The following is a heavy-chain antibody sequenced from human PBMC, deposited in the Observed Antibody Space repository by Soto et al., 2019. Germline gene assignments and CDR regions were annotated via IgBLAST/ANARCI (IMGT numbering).Heavy chain of an antibody. CDR1: GFTFSNAW. CDR3: TTDRVLLWFGELFYYGMDV. V-gene: IGHV3-15*07. CDR2: IKSKTDGGTT. D-gene: IGHD3-10*01. Sequence: GGSLRLSCAASGFTFSNAWMNWVRQAPGKGLEWVGRIKSKTDGGTTDYAAPVKGRFPISRDDSKNTLYLQMNSLKTEDTAVYYCTTDRVLLWFGELFYYGMDVWGQGTTVTVSS. J-gene: IGHJ6*02.